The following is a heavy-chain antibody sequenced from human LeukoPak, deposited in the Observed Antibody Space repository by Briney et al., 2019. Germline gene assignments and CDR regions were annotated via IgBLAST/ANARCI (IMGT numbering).Heavy chain of an antibody. V-gene: IGHV3-30-3*01. CDR3: ARPLWFGEPNTPLVDY. D-gene: IGHD3-10*01. Sequence: GGSLRLSCAASGFTFSSYAMHWVRQAPRKGLEWVAVISYGGSNKYYADSVKGRFTISRDNSKNTLYLQLNSLRAEDTAVYYCARPLWFGEPNTPLVDYWGQGTLVTVSS. J-gene: IGHJ4*02. CDR2: ISYGGSNK. CDR1: GFTFSSYA.